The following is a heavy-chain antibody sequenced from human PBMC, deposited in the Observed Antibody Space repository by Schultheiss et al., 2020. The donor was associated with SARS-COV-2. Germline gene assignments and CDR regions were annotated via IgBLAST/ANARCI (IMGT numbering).Heavy chain of an antibody. D-gene: IGHD5-24*01. Sequence: GGSLRLSCAASGFTFSNAWMNWVRQAPGKGLEWVSVIYSGGSTYYADSVKGRFTISRDNSKNTLYLQMNSLRAEDTAVYYCARVKRWLQSLYFDYWGQGTLVTVSS. J-gene: IGHJ4*02. CDR3: ARVKRWLQSLYFDY. V-gene: IGHV3-66*02. CDR2: IYSGGST. CDR1: GFTFSNAW.